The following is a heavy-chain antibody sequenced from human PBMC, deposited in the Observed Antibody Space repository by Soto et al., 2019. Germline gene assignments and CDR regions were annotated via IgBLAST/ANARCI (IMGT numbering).Heavy chain of an antibody. CDR1: GFTFSDSW. CDR3: TTYDHIWGTYRYRWAY. V-gene: IGHV3-15*01. Sequence: EVHLVESGGGWVKPGGSLRLSCVASGFTFSDSWMSWVRQAPGKGLEWVARILSETDGGTIDYAAPVEDRFTISRDDSKNMLYLQINILKTEDTAVYFCTTYDHIWGTYRYRWAYWGQGTLVTVST. J-gene: IGHJ1*01. D-gene: IGHD3-16*02. CDR2: ILSETDGGTI.